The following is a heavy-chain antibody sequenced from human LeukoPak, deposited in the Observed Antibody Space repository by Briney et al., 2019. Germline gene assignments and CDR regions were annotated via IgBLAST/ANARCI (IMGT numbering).Heavy chain of an antibody. J-gene: IGHJ5*02. CDR1: GFTFSSYS. V-gene: IGHV3-21*01. CDR3: ARGGGPGIQLSRWFDP. Sequence: PGGSLRLSCTGSGFTFSSYSMNWVRQAPGKGLEWVSSISSSSSYRYYEESVKGRFSISRDNARNSLYLQMNSLRAEDTAVYYCARGGGPGIQLSRWFDPWGQGTLVTVSS. D-gene: IGHD5-18*01. CDR2: ISSSSSYR.